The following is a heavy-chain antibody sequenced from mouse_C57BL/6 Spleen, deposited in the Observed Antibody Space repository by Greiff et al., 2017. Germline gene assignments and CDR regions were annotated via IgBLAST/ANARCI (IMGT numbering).Heavy chain of an antibody. CDR3: AHYSGTPMDY. D-gene: IGHD1-2*01. CDR2: IDPETGGT. V-gene: IGHV1-15*01. Sequence: QVQLQQSGAELVRPGASVTLSCKASGYTFTDYEMHWVKQTPVHGLEWIGAIDPETGGTAYNQKFKGKAILTADKSSSTAYMELRSLTSEDSAVYYCAHYSGTPMDYWGQGTSVTASS. J-gene: IGHJ4*01. CDR1: GYTFTDYE.